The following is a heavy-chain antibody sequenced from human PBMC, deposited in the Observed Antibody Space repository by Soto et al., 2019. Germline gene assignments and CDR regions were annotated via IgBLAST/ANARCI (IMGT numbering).Heavy chain of an antibody. CDR1: GGSVSSGAYY. D-gene: IGHD5-12*01. J-gene: IGHJ3*02. V-gene: IGHV4-31*03. CDR2: IYYSGST. CDR3: ARARLRAVYAFDI. Sequence: SETLSLTCTVSGGSVSSGAYYWTWIRQRPGKGLEWIGYIYYSGSTYYSPSLKSRLSISLDTSKNQFSLRLSSVAAADTAMYYCARARLRAVYAFDIWGQGTMVTVSS.